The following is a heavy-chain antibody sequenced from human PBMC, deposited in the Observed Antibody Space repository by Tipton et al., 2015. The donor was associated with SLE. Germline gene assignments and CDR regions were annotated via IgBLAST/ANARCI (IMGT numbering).Heavy chain of an antibody. Sequence: LRLSCTVSGGSISNYYWSWIRQPPGRALEWIGHVFYTGTTTYNPSLKSQVIISVDTSKNQFSLRLRSVTAADTAIYYCASYREPGPYTSAFDVWGRGTLVAVSS. J-gene: IGHJ3*01. V-gene: IGHV4-59*12. CDR3: ASYREPGPYTSAFDV. D-gene: IGHD1-14*01. CDR1: GGSISNYY. CDR2: VFYTGTT.